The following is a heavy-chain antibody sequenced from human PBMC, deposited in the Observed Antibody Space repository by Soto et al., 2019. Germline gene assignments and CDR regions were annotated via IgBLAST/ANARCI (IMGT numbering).Heavy chain of an antibody. CDR1: GFTFSGYD. CDR3: ASLYWYRSDY. D-gene: IGHD6-13*01. J-gene: IGHJ4*02. V-gene: IGHV3-11*01. Sequence: QVQLVESVGGLVKPGESLRLSCAASGFTFSGYDMTWVRQAPGKGLEWVSYISYTGRDTFYGESVKGRFAISRDNAKNSVYLQMNSLRAEDTAVYFCASLYWYRSDYWAQGTPVTVSS. CDR2: ISYTGRDT.